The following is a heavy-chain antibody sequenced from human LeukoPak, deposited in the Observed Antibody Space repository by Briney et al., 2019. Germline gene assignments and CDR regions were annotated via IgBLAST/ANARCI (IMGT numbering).Heavy chain of an antibody. CDR1: GYTFTSYY. CDR2: INPNSGGT. Sequence: GASVKVSCKASGYTFTSYYMHWVRQAPGQGLEWMGIINPNSGGTNYAQKFQGWVTMTRDTSISTAYMELSRLRSDDTAVYYCAILDYYYDSSGYISSWGQGTLVTVSS. V-gene: IGHV1-2*04. D-gene: IGHD3-22*01. J-gene: IGHJ5*02. CDR3: AILDYYYDSSGYISS.